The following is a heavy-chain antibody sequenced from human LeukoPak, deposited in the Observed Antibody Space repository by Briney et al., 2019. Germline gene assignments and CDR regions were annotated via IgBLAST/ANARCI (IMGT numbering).Heavy chain of an antibody. D-gene: IGHD3-3*01. Sequence: GGSLRLSCAASGFTFSSYAMSWVRQAPGKGLEWVSGISGSGGSTYYAESVKGRCTISRDNSKKTLFLQMNSLRAEDTAVYYCAKTLWSGYYYDYWGQGTLVTVSS. V-gene: IGHV3-23*01. CDR1: GFTFSSYA. CDR2: ISGSGGST. J-gene: IGHJ4*02. CDR3: AKTLWSGYYYDY.